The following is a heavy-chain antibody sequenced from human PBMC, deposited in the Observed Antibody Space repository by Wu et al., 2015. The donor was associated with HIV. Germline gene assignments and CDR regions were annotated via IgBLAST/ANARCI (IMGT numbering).Heavy chain of an antibody. CDR3: AREGLCRTTSCQFDF. J-gene: IGHJ4*02. CDR1: GFNLNSFG. V-gene: IGHV1-2*02. CDR2: FNPNTGGA. Sequence: QVQLVQSGGDVKKPGASVRVACKASGFNLNSFGIHWVRQAPGQRLEWMGWFNPNTGGAHYGLDYQGRVTMTGDTSITTVYMELTRLASDDTAIYYCAREGLCRTTSCQFDFWGQGTLVTVFS. D-gene: IGHD2-2*01.